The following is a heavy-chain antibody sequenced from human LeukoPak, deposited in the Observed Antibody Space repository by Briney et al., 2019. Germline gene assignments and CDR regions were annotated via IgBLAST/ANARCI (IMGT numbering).Heavy chain of an antibody. CDR2: INEDGSGK. CDR1: GFTLSNYW. V-gene: IGHV3-7*01. CDR3: VRDDGDV. J-gene: IGHJ6*04. Sequence: GGSLRLSCVFSGFTLSNYWLKWVRQAPGKGLEWVASINEDGSGKYSMDSVKDRVTISRDNAQNSLDLQINSLTVEDTAIYYCVRDDGDVWGKGTTVTVSS.